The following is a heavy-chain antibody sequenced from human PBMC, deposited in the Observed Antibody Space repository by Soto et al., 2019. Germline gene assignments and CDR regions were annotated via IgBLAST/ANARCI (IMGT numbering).Heavy chain of an antibody. CDR2: ISGSGGTT. V-gene: IGHV3-23*01. D-gene: IGHD3-3*01. CDR1: GFTFSSHA. Sequence: PGGSLRLSCAASGFTFSSHAMSWVRQAPGKGLECVSGISGSGGTTFYADSVKGRFTISRDNSKKTLFLQMSSLRAEDTAIYFCARTPYDFWSCGQSFFDHWGRGTLVTVSS. J-gene: IGHJ4*02. CDR3: ARTPYDFWSCGQSFFDH.